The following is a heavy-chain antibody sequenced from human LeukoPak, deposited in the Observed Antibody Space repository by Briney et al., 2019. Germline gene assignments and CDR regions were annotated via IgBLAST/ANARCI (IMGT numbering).Heavy chain of an antibody. D-gene: IGHD3-22*01. CDR2: IIPIFGTA. CDR3: ARGAGAYDSSGYYSS. V-gene: IGHV1-69*13. CDR1: GGTFSSYA. J-gene: IGHJ5*02. Sequence: SVKVSCKASGGTFSSYAISWVRQAPGQGLEWMGGIIPIFGTANYAQKFRGRVTITADESTSTAYMELSSLRSEDTAVYYCARGAGAYDSSGYYSSWGQGTLVTVSS.